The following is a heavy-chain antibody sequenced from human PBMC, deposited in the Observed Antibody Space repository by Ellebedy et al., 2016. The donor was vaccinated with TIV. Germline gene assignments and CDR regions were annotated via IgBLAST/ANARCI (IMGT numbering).Heavy chain of an antibody. Sequence: GGSLRLSXAASGFTFSSYSMNWVRQAPGKGLEWVSSISSSSSYIYYADSVKGRFTISRDNAKNSLYLQMNSLRAEDTAVYYCSAVGATELFDYWGQGTLVTVSS. V-gene: IGHV3-21*01. D-gene: IGHD1-26*01. J-gene: IGHJ4*02. CDR3: SAVGATELFDY. CDR1: GFTFSSYS. CDR2: ISSSSSYI.